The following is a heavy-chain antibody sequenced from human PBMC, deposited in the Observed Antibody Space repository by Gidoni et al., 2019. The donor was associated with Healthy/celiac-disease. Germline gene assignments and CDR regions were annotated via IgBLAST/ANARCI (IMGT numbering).Heavy chain of an antibody. CDR2: IDPSDSYT. CDR3: ARLGGPRWLQFEDY. J-gene: IGHJ4*02. D-gene: IGHD5-12*01. V-gene: IGHV5-10-1*03. CDR1: GSSLTSYW. Sequence: EVQLVQSGAEVTTPGEPLRISCRGSGSSLTSYWISWVRQMPGKGLEWMGRIDPSDSYTNYSPSFQGHVTISADKSISTAYLQWSSLKASDTAMYYCARLGGPRWLQFEDYWGQGTLVTVSS.